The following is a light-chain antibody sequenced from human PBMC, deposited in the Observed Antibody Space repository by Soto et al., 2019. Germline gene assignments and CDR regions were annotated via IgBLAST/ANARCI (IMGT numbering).Light chain of an antibody. Sequence: EIVLTQSPGTLSLSPGERATLSCRASQSVSNNYLAWFQQTPGQAPRLLIYDTSRRATGIPDSFSGSGSGTDFTLTISRLEPEDSAMYYCQQYGNSPRTFGQGTKVEIK. CDR3: QQYGNSPRT. J-gene: IGKJ1*01. CDR2: DTS. CDR1: QSVSNNY. V-gene: IGKV3-20*01.